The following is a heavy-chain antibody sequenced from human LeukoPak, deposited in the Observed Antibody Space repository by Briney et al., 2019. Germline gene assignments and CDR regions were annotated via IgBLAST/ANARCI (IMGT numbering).Heavy chain of an antibody. CDR2: IRSTGDT. J-gene: IGHJ3*02. D-gene: IGHD2-15*01. CDR1: GFIFSQYS. V-gene: IGHV3-48*01. Sequence: GGSLRLSCAASGFIFSQYSINWVRQAPGKGLEWVSHIRSTGDTFYADSVKGRFTISRDNARNSLYLQMNSLRAEDTAVYYCARDVIGDLVGAFDIWGQGTMVTVSS. CDR3: ARDVIGDLVGAFDI.